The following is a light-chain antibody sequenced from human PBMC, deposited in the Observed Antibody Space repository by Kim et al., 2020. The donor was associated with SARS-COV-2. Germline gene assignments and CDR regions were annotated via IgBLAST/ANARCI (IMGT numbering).Light chain of an antibody. CDR2: GAS. J-gene: IGKJ1*01. CDR3: QQYNTWWT. Sequence: SVSPGERADLSCRASQSVSNNVAWYQQIPGQAPRLLIYGASTRATDIPTRFSGSGSGTEFTLTISSLQSEDFAVYFCQQYNTWWTFGQGTKVDIK. V-gene: IGKV3-15*01. CDR1: QSVSNN.